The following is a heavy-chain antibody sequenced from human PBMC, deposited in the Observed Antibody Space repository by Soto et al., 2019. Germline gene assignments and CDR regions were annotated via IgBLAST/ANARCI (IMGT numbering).Heavy chain of an antibody. V-gene: IGHV3-33*01. CDR2: IWYDGSNK. D-gene: IGHD2-2*01. CDR3: ARDSSNLLYFDY. Sequence: GGSLRLSCAASGFTFSSYGMHWVRQAPGKGLEWVAVIWYDGSNKYYADSVKGRFTISRDNSKNTLYLQMNSLRAEDTAVYYCARDSSNLLYFDYWGQGTLVTVSS. CDR1: GFTFSSYG. J-gene: IGHJ4*02.